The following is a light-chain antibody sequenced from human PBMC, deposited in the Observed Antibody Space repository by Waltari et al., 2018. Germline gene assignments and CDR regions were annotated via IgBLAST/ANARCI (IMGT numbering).Light chain of an antibody. CDR3: HCRDTSGTHWV. CDR1: SPRSCY. Sequence: SSELTQDPAVSVALGQPVRIICQGDSPRSCYATWYQQKEGQGPILVICGKNNRPSGIPDRFSGSSSGNTASLTITGAQAEDEADYYCHCRDTSGTHWVFGGGTKLTVL. V-gene: IGLV3-19*01. CDR2: GKN. J-gene: IGLJ3*02.